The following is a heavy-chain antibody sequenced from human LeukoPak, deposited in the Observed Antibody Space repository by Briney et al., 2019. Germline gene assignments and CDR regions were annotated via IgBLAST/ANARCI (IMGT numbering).Heavy chain of an antibody. CDR3: ARDKVRGYSSSWYDY. CDR1: GFTFSSYW. D-gene: IGHD6-13*01. Sequence: GALRLSCAASGFTFSSYWLSWVRQAPGKGLEWVANIKQDGSEKYYVDSVKGRFTISRDNAKNSLYLQMNSLRAEDTAVYYCARDKVRGYSSSWYDYWGQGTLVTVSS. CDR2: IKQDGSEK. V-gene: IGHV3-7*01. J-gene: IGHJ4*02.